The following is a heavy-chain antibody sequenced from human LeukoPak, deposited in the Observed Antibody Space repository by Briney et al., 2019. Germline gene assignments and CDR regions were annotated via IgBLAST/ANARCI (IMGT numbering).Heavy chain of an antibody. J-gene: IGHJ4*02. D-gene: IGHD1-7*01. CDR1: GYTFTSYD. CDR3: ARKLELTLALDY. V-gene: IGHV1-8*01. Sequence: ASVKVSCKASGYTFTSYDINWVRQATGQGLEWMGWMNPNSGNTGYAQKFQGRVTMTRNTSISTAYMELSRLRSDDTAVYYCARKLELTLALDYWGQGTLVTVSS. CDR2: MNPNSGNT.